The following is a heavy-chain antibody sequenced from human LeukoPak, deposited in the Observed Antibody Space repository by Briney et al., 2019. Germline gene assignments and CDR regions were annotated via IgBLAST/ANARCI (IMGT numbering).Heavy chain of an antibody. Sequence: GGSLRLSCAASRFSLSTYWMSWVRQAPGKGLEWVAHIKEDGSQEYYVDSVKGRFTISRDSAKNSLYLQMNSLRAEDTAVYYCARGVPYDSWSGPHYSDYWGQGTLVTVSS. CDR1: RFSLSTYW. CDR3: ARGVPYDSWSGPHYSDY. V-gene: IGHV3-7*01. D-gene: IGHD3-3*01. CDR2: IKEDGSQE. J-gene: IGHJ4*02.